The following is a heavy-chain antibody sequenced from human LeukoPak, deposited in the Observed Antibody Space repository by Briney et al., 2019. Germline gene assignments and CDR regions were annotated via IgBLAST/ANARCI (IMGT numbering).Heavy chain of an antibody. D-gene: IGHD3-10*01. Sequence: GRSLRPSCAASGFTFSSYGMHWVRQAPGKGLEWVAVISYDGSNKYYADSVKGRFTISRDNSKNTLYLQMNSLRAEDTAVYYCAKEDSGSAFDPWGQGTLVTVSS. J-gene: IGHJ5*02. V-gene: IGHV3-30*18. CDR2: ISYDGSNK. CDR1: GFTFSSYG. CDR3: AKEDSGSAFDP.